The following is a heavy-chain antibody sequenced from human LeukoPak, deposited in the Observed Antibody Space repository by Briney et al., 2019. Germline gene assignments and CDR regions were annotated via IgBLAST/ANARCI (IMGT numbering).Heavy chain of an antibody. Sequence: GGSLRLSCAASGFTFSTYGMHWVRQAPGKGLEWVAFIRYDGNNKYYADSVKGRFTISRDNSKNTLYLQMNSLRAEDAAVYYCAKTPNRVVVPAAMPFDYWGQGTLVTASS. J-gene: IGHJ4*02. V-gene: IGHV3-30*02. CDR3: AKTPNRVVVPAAMPFDY. D-gene: IGHD2-2*01. CDR1: GFTFSTYG. CDR2: IRYDGNNK.